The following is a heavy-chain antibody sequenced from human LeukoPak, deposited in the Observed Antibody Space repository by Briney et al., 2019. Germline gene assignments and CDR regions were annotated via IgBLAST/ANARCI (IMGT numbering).Heavy chain of an antibody. CDR2: MQYVGSVE. D-gene: IGHD2-21*01. V-gene: IGHV3-30*02. CDR1: GLSPSQYG. J-gene: IGHJ5*02. CDR3: GQDIRIEEVPGLGPGS. Sequence: GRSLSLSRAASGLSPSQYGVHGARHAPAKGREWVRFMQYVGSVELYTDSPVRRFTFYKDTSKNTVYLQMNTLRPEHTRVYICGQDIRIEEVPGLGPGSWGQGTLVSVSS.